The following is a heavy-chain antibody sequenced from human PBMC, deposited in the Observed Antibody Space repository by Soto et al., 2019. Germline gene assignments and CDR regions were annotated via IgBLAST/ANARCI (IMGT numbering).Heavy chain of an antibody. CDR3: ARPPYYYDSSGDLGY. Sequence: EVQLVESGGGLVKPGGSLRLSCAASGFTFSSYSMNWVRQAPGKGLEWVSSISSSSSYIYYADSVKGRFTISRDNAKNSLYLQMNSLRAEDTAVYYCARPPYYYDSSGDLGYWGQGNLVTVSS. D-gene: IGHD3-22*01. V-gene: IGHV3-21*01. J-gene: IGHJ4*02. CDR2: ISSSSSYI. CDR1: GFTFSSYS.